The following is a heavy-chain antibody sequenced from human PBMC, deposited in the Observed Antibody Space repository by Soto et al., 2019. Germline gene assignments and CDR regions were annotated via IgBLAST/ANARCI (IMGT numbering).Heavy chain of an antibody. Sequence: SQTLSLTCAISGDSVSSNSAAWNWIRQSPSRGLEWLGKTYYRSKWYNEYAESVKSRITINPDTSKNQFSLQLNSVTPEDTAVYYCAREPRLLIWFGELHDWGRGTLVTVSS. CDR2: TYYRSKWYN. J-gene: IGHJ4*02. CDR1: GDSVSSNSAA. D-gene: IGHD3-10*01. V-gene: IGHV6-1*01. CDR3: AREPRLLIWFGELHD.